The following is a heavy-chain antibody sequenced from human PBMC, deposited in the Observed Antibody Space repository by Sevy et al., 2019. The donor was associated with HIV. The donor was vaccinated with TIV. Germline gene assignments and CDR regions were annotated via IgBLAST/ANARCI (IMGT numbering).Heavy chain of an antibody. CDR1: GGSFSGYY. J-gene: IGHJ5*02. D-gene: IGHD2-2*01. CDR3: ARSPPIVVVPGAPSWFDP. Sequence: SETLSLTCAVHGGSFSGYYWNWIRQPPGKGLKWMGEIKHIGSTNYNPSLKSRVTISEDTSKNRFSLKLSSVTAADTAVYYCARSPPIVVVPGAPSWFDPWGQGTLVTVSS. CDR2: IKHIGST. V-gene: IGHV4-34*01.